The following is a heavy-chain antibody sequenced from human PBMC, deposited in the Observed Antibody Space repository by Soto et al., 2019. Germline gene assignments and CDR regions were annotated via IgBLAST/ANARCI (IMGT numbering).Heavy chain of an antibody. CDR1: GGSVSSGSYY. CDR2: IYYSGST. CDR3: ARGIEGWYQGRYYYGMDV. J-gene: IGHJ6*02. D-gene: IGHD6-19*01. V-gene: IGHV4-61*01. Sequence: QVQLQESGPGLVKPSETLSLTCTVSGGSVSSGSYYWSWIRQPPGKGLEWIGYIYYSGSTNYNPSLKSGVTISVDTSKNQFSPKLSSVTAADTAVYYCARGIEGWYQGRYYYGMDVWGQGTTVTVSS.